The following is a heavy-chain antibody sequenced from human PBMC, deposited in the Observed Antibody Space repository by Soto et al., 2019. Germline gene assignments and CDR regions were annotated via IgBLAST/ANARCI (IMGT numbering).Heavy chain of an antibody. CDR2: IFPSGST. J-gene: IGHJ2*01. V-gene: IGHV4-30-2*01. D-gene: IGHD1-26*01. CDR1: GGSIRSGGFS. CDR3: AREAGSGSPDGYFNL. Sequence: QLQLQESGAGLVKPSKTLSLTCAVSGGSIRSGGFSWSWIRQPPGKGLEWIGYIFPSGSTYYNPSLQSRVPISVDASKNQFSLKMSSVAAAHTAVYYCAREAGSGSPDGYFNLWGRGTLVTVSS.